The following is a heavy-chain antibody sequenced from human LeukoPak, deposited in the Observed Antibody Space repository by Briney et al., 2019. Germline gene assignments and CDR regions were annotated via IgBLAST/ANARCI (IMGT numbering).Heavy chain of an antibody. CDR3: AKDRRAGSYDY. D-gene: IGHD3-10*01. CDR1: GFTFSRNG. CDR2: ISVSGGST. V-gene: IGHV3-23*01. Sequence: GGSLRLSCAASGFTFSRNGMTWVRQAPGKGLEWVSSISVSGGSTYYADSVKGRFTISRDNSKNTLYLQMNSLRAEDTAVYYCAKDRRAGSYDYWGQGTLATVSS. J-gene: IGHJ4*02.